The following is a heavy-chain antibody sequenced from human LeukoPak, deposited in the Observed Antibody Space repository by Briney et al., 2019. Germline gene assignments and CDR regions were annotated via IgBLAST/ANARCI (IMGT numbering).Heavy chain of an antibody. V-gene: IGHV1-18*01. CDR2: ISGYNGNT. D-gene: IGHD6-13*01. CDR3: ARGRGSSSWLDY. Sequence: ASVKVSCKASDYTFTSYGISWVRQAPGQGLEWMGWISGYNGNTKYAQKVQGRVTMTTDTSTSTAYMELRSLRSDDTAVYYCARGRGSSSWLDYWGQGTLVTVSS. CDR1: DYTFTSYG. J-gene: IGHJ4*02.